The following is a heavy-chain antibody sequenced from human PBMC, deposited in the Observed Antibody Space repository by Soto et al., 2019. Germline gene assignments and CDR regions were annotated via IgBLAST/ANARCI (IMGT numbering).Heavy chain of an antibody. Sequence: QCHLVQSGAEVRKPGASGKVSCKASGYTFSSYAMHWVRQAPGQRLEWMGWINAGYGNTKSSQKFQDRVTISRDTSASTAYMALTSLRSEDTAVYYCARDTGDGTFDFWGQGTLVTVSS. CDR3: ARDTGDGTFDF. V-gene: IGHV1-3*01. D-gene: IGHD7-27*01. CDR1: GYTFSSYA. J-gene: IGHJ4*02. CDR2: INAGYGNT.